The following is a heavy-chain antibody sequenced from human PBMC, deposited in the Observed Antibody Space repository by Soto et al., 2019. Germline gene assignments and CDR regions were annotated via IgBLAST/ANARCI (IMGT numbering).Heavy chain of an antibody. CDR2: IDPSDSYT. J-gene: IGHJ5*02. D-gene: IGHD6-19*01. CDR1: GYSFTSYW. Sequence: LGESLKISCKGSGYSFTSYWISWVRQMPGKGLEWMGRIDPSDSYTNYSPSFQGHVTISADKSISTAYLQWSSLKASDTAMYYCARQSQWLAPPDPWGQGTLVTVSS. CDR3: ARQSQWLAPPDP. V-gene: IGHV5-10-1*01.